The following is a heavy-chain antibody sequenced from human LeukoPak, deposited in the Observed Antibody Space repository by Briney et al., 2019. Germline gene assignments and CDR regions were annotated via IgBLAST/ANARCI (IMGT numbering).Heavy chain of an antibody. CDR3: ARDRISTSD. D-gene: IGHD2-2*01. V-gene: IGHV4-59*12. CDR2: IYYSGST. J-gene: IGHJ4*02. CDR1: GGSLGSYY. Sequence: SETLSLTCTVSGGSLGSYYWSWIRQPPGKGLEWVGYIYYSGSTNYNPSLRSRFTISVDTSKNQFSRKLSSVTAADTAVYYCARDRISTSDWGQGTLVTVSS.